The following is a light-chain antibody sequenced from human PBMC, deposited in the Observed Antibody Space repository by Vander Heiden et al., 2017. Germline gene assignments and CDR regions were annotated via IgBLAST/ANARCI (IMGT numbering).Light chain of an antibody. Sequence: DIQLTQSPSFLSASVGDRVTITCRASQGISSYLAWYQQKPVKAPKLLIYAASTLQSAVPSRFSGSGSGTAFTLTISSLQPEAFATYYCHRLNSYRLTFGGGTKVELK. CDR2: AAS. J-gene: IGKJ4*01. CDR3: HRLNSYRLT. CDR1: QGISSY. V-gene: IGKV1-9*01.